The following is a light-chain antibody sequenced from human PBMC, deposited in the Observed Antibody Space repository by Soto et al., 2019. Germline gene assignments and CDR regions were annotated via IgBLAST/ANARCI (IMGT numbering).Light chain of an antibody. CDR3: QTWSTDIRV. Sequence: QLVLTQPPSASASLGASVKLTCTLSSGHNIYAIAWHQQQPEKGPRYLMKLNSDGSHSKGDGIPDRFSCSSSGAERYLAISSLQSEDEADYYCQTWSTDIRVFGGGTQLTVL. V-gene: IGLV4-69*01. CDR2: LNSDGSH. CDR1: SGHNIYA. J-gene: IGLJ3*02.